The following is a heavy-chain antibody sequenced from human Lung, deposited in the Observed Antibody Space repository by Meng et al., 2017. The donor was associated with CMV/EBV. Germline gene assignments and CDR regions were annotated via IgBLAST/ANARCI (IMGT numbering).Heavy chain of an antibody. D-gene: IGHD3-10*01. V-gene: IGHV1-3*01. CDR1: DYTFTGYG. Sequence: SGPEVKEPGASVKVSCKASDYTFTGYGVSWVRQAPGQRLEWMGWINAGNGNTKYSQKFQGRVTITRDTSASTAYMELSSLRSEDTAVYYCARDQGAWFGEAPRFDYWGQGTLVTVSS. CDR2: INAGNGNT. CDR3: ARDQGAWFGEAPRFDY. J-gene: IGHJ4*02.